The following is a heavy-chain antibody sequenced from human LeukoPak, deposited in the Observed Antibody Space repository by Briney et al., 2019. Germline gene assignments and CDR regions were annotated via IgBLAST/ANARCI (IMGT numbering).Heavy chain of an antibody. CDR3: AKISWDGRGTFD. CDR2: IRGSGADK. V-gene: IGHV3-23*01. Sequence: GGSLRLSCAASGFSFSTYSMSWVRQAPGKGLEWVSSIRGSGADKYYADSVKGRFSISRDNSQDTLSLQRNSLRAEDTAVYYCAKISWDGRGTFDWGRGTLVTVSS. D-gene: IGHD1/OR15-1a*01. J-gene: IGHJ4*02. CDR1: GFSFSTYS.